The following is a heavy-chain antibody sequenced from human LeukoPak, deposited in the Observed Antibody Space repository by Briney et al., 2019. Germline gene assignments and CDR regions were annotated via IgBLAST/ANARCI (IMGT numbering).Heavy chain of an antibody. Sequence: PGGSLRLSCAASGFTFSSYAMSWVRQAPGKGLEWVSAISGSGGSAYYADSVKGRFTISRDNSKNTLYLQMNSLRAEDTAVYYCAKDYSMVRGIDYWGQGTLVTVSS. J-gene: IGHJ4*02. CDR2: ISGSGGSA. V-gene: IGHV3-23*01. D-gene: IGHD3-10*01. CDR1: GFTFSSYA. CDR3: AKDYSMVRGIDY.